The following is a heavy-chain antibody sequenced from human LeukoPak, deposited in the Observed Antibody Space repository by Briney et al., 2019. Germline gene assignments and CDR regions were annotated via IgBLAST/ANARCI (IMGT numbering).Heavy chain of an antibody. V-gene: IGHV1-2*02. J-gene: IGHJ4*02. Sequence: ASVKVSCKASGYTFTGYYMHWVRQAPGQGLEWMGWINPNSGGTNYAQKFQGRVTMTRDTSISTAYMKLSRLRSDDTAVYYCARDSYTAMVYLDYWGQGTLVTVSS. D-gene: IGHD5-18*01. CDR3: ARDSYTAMVYLDY. CDR1: GYTFTGYY. CDR2: INPNSGGT.